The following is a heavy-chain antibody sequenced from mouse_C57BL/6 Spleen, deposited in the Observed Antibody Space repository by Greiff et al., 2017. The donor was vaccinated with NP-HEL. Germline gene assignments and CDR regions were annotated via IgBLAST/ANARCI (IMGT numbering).Heavy chain of an antibody. V-gene: IGHV1-53*01. D-gene: IGHD1-1*01. CDR1: GYTFTSYW. Sequence: QVQLKQSGTELVKPGASVKLSCKASGYTFTSYWMHWVKQRPGQGLEWIGNINPSNGGTNYNEKFKSKASLTVDKSSSTAYMQLSSLTSEDSAVYYCAREYYYGPPWFADWGQGTLVTVSA. CDR3: AREYYYGPPWFAD. J-gene: IGHJ3*01. CDR2: INPSNGGT.